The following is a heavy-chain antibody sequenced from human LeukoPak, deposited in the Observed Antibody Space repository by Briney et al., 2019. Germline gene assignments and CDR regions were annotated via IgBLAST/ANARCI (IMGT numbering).Heavy chain of an antibody. CDR1: GSTFRTYW. Sequence: TGGSLRLSCAASGSTFRTYWMSWVRQAPGKGLEWVANIKRDGSKIYYVDSVKGRFTISRDNDKNSLYLQMNSLRAEDTAVYYCTRDSQGSGIYSVDYWGQGTLVTVSS. CDR3: TRDSQGSGIYSVDY. D-gene: IGHD3-10*01. J-gene: IGHJ4*02. V-gene: IGHV3-7*05. CDR2: IKRDGSKI.